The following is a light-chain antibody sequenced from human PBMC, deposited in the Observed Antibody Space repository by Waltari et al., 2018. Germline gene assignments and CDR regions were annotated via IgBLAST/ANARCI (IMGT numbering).Light chain of an antibody. J-gene: IGLJ2*01. Sequence: SYVLTQPPSVSVAPGETARHTCGGDTIATKRVHWYQQKPGQGHILVTYYDSDRPSGIPERFSGSNSGNTPTLTISRVEAGDEADYYCQVWDSSGDHVIFGGGTKLTVL. CDR2: YDS. CDR3: QVWDSSGDHVI. CDR1: TIATKR. V-gene: IGLV3-21*01.